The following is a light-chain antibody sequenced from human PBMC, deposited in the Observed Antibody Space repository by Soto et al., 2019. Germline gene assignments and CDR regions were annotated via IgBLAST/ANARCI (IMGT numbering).Light chain of an antibody. V-gene: IGKV3-20*01. Sequence: EIVLTQSPGILSLSPGERASLSCGASQRISSSFLAWYQQKPGQAPRLLIYGASSRATGIPDRFSGTGSETDFTLTISSLQSEDFAVYYCQQYNNWPPFTFGQGTKVDIK. J-gene: IGKJ2*01. CDR3: QQYNNWPPFT. CDR1: QRISSSF. CDR2: GAS.